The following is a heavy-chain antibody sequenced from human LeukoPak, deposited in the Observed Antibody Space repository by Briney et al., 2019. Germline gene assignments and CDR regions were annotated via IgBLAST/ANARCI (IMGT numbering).Heavy chain of an antibody. CDR2: ISYSRAT. Sequence: SETLSLTCTVSGVSISSSTYYWGWIRQPPEKGLEWIASISYSRATYYNPSLKSRVTISLDTSKNQFSLNLSSVTAADTAVYYCARIIAVAGTNWFDPWGQGTLVTVSS. V-gene: IGHV4-39*01. CDR1: GVSISSSTYY. D-gene: IGHD6-19*01. J-gene: IGHJ5*02. CDR3: ARIIAVAGTNWFDP.